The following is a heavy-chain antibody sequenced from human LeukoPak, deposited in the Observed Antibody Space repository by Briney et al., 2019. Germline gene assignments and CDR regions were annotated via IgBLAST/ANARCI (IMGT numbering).Heavy chain of an antibody. J-gene: IGHJ4*02. CDR1: GGSISSGGYY. V-gene: IGHV4-31*03. Sequence: PSETLSLTCTVSGGSISSGGYYWSWICQHPGKGLEWIGYIYYSGSTYYNPSLKSRVTISVDTSKNQFSLKLSSVTAADTAVYYCARSRVVTPGYFDYWGQGTLVTVSS. CDR2: IYYSGST. D-gene: IGHD4-23*01. CDR3: ARSRVVTPGYFDY.